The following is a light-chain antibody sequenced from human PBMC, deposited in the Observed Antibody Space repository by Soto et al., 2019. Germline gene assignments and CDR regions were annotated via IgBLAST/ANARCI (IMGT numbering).Light chain of an antibody. CDR3: QQYGGSHPYN. V-gene: IGKV3-20*01. CDR1: QSISSSY. Sequence: EIVLTQSPGTLSLSPGERATLSCRASQSISSSYLAWYQQKPGQAPRLLIYGASSRATGIPDRFSGSGSGTDFTLTISRLEPEDFAVYYCQQYGGSHPYNFGQRTKLEIK. CDR2: GAS. J-gene: IGKJ2*01.